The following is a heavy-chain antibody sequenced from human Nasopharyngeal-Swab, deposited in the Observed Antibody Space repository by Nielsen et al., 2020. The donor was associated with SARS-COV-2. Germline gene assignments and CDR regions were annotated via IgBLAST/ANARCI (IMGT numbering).Heavy chain of an antibody. CDR2: INHSGST. D-gene: IGHD6-19*01. Sequence: WIRQPPGKGLEWIGEINHSGSTNYNPSLKSRVTISVDTSKNHFSLKLSSVTAADTAVYYCARRGRIAVAGFFDYWGQGTLVTVSS. V-gene: IGHV4-34*01. J-gene: IGHJ4*02. CDR3: ARRGRIAVAGFFDY.